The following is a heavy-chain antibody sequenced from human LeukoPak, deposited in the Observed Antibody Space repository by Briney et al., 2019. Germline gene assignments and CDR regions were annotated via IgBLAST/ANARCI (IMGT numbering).Heavy chain of an antibody. V-gene: IGHV3-30-3*01. J-gene: IGHJ4*02. D-gene: IGHD3-22*01. Sequence: GGSLRLSCAASGFTFSTYAMHWVRQAPGKGLEWVAVISYDGSNKYYADSVKGRFTISRDNSKNTLYLQKNSLRPEDTAVYYCARANYYDSSGYLNYFDYWGQGTLVTVSS. CDR3: ARANYYDSSGYLNYFDY. CDR2: ISYDGSNK. CDR1: GFTFSTYA.